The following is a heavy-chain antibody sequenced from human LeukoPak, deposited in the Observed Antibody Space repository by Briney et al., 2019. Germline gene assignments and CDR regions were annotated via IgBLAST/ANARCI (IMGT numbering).Heavy chain of an antibody. CDR1: GFTFSSYA. J-gene: IGHJ3*02. Sequence: GGSLRLSCAASGFTFSSYAMSWVRQAPGKGLEWVSAISGSGGSTYYTDSVKGRFIISRDNSKNTLSLQMNSLRPEDTAVYFCAKDSRSYNGVYDPFDIWGQGTMVTVSS. V-gene: IGHV3-23*01. CDR3: AKDSRSYNGVYDPFDI. D-gene: IGHD2-8*01. CDR2: ISGSGGST.